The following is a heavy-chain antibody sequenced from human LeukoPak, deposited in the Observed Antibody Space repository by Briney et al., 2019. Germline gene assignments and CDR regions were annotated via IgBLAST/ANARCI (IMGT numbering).Heavy chain of an antibody. Sequence: GASVKVSCKATGYTFTGYYMHWVRQAPGQGLEWMGWINPNSGGTNYAQKFQGRVTMTRDTSISTAYMELSRLRSDDTAVYYCARFRYSSSPNWFDPWGQGTLVTVSS. V-gene: IGHV1-2*02. J-gene: IGHJ5*02. CDR2: INPNSGGT. CDR3: ARFRYSSSPNWFDP. D-gene: IGHD6-13*01. CDR1: GYTFTGYY.